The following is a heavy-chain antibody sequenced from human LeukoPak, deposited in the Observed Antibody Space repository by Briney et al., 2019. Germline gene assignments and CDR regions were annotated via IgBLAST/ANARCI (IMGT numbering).Heavy chain of an antibody. D-gene: IGHD5-18*01. CDR1: GYTFTGYY. Sequence: ASVKVSCKASGYTFTGYYMHWVRQAPGQGLEWMGWINPNSGGTNYAQKFQGRVTMTRDTSISTAYMELSRLRSDDTAVYYCARDRHNSYGYSYYGMDVWGQGTTVTVSS. CDR3: ARDRHNSYGYSYYGMDV. CDR2: INPNSGGT. V-gene: IGHV1-2*02. J-gene: IGHJ6*02.